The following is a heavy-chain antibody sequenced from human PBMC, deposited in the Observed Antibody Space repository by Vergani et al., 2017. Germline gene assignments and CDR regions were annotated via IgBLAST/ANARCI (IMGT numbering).Heavy chain of an antibody. Sequence: EVQLVESGGGLVKPGGSLRLSCAASGFTFSSYSMNWVRQAPGKGLEWVSSISSSSSYIYYADSVKGRFTISRDNAKNSLNLQMNSLRAEDTAVYYCARDLTVGYCSGGSCSWGQGTLVTVSS. V-gene: IGHV3-21*01. J-gene: IGHJ4*02. CDR3: ARDLTVGYCSGGSCS. D-gene: IGHD2-15*01. CDR2: ISSSSSYI. CDR1: GFTFSSYS.